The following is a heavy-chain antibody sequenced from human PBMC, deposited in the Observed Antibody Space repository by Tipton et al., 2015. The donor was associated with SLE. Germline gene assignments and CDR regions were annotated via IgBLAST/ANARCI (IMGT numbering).Heavy chain of an antibody. J-gene: IGHJ4*02. CDR3: TTPDTGYEY. CDR1: GFTVSSNY. D-gene: IGHD5-12*01. CDR2: IKSKSDGGTA. V-gene: IGHV3-15*01. Sequence: QLVQSGGGLVQPGGSLRLSCAASGFTVSSNYMSWVRQAPGKGLEWVGRIKSKSDGGTADYAAPVKGRFIISRDDSKNTLYLQMNSLKTEDTAVYYCTTPDTGYEYWGQGTLVTVSS.